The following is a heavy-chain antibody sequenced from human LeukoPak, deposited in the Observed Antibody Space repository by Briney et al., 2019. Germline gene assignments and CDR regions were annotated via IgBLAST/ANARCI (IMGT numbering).Heavy chain of an antibody. Sequence: PGGSLRLSCAASGFTFSSYSMNWVRQAPGKGLEWVSSISSSSSYIYYADSVKGRFTISRDNAKNSLYLQMNSLRDEDTAVYYCARDGPSVARTMYYYYYGMDVWGQGTTVTVSS. CDR2: ISSSSSYI. J-gene: IGHJ6*02. CDR1: GFTFSSYS. D-gene: IGHD6-19*01. V-gene: IGHV3-21*01. CDR3: ARDGPSVARTMYYYYYGMDV.